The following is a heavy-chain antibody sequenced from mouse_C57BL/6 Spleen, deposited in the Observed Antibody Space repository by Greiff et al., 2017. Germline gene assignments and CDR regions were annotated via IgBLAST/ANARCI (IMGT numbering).Heavy chain of an antibody. CDR3: ARLYYYGSSYEGGYYFDY. J-gene: IGHJ2*01. D-gene: IGHD1-1*01. V-gene: IGHV8-8*01. Sequence: QVTLKECGPGILQPSQTLSLTCSFSGFSLSTFGMGVGWIRQPSGKGLEWLAHIWWDDDKYYNPALKSRLTISKDTSKNQVFLKIANVDTADTATYYCARLYYYGSSYEGGYYFDYWGQGTTLTVSS. CDR1: GFSLSTFGMG. CDR2: IWWDDDK.